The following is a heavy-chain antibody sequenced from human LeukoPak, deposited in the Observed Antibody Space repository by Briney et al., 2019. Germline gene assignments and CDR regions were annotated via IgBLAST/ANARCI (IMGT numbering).Heavy chain of an antibody. V-gene: IGHV1-2*02. CDR2: VNPNSGGT. J-gene: IGHJ4*02. CDR3: ARWLQLAGVFDY. Sequence: GASVKVTCKASGYTFSGHFLHWIRQAPGQRLEWVGWVNPNSGGTNYAQKFQGRVTMTRDTSISTAYMELSRLTSDDTALYYCARWLQLAGVFDYWGQGTLVTVSS. D-gene: IGHD5-24*01. CDR1: GYTFSGHF.